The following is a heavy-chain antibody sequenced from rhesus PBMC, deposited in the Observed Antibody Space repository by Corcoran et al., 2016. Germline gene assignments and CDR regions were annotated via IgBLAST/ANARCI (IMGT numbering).Heavy chain of an antibody. CDR3: ARRLATVTLSYFDY. CDR1: GYPSSSGYY. Sequence: QVQLQESGPGLVKPSETLSLTCAVSGYPSSSGYYWGWIRQPPGKGLEWIGSIYGSGGSNYLNPSLKSRVTLSVDTSKNQFSLKLSSVTAADTAVYYCARRLATVTLSYFDYWGQGVLVTVSS. V-gene: IGHV4S14*01. D-gene: IGHD5-36*02. CDR2: IYGSGGSN. J-gene: IGHJ4*01.